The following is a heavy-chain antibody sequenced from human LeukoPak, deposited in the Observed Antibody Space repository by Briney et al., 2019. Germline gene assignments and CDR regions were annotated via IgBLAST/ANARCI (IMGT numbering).Heavy chain of an antibody. CDR2: INHSGST. J-gene: IGHJ4*01. D-gene: IGHD6-13*01. Sequence: PSETLSLTCAVYGGSFSGYYWSWIRQPPGKGLEWIGEINHSGSTNYNPSLKSRVTISVDTSKNQFSLKLSSVTAADTAVYYCARAYSSSWYRYWGHGTLVTVSS. V-gene: IGHV4-34*01. CDR3: ARAYSSSWYRY. CDR1: GGSFSGYY.